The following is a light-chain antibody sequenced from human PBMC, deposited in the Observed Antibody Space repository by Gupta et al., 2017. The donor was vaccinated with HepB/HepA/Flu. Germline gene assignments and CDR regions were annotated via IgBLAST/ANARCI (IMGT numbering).Light chain of an antibody. Sequence: EIVLTQSPATLSLSPGERATLSCRASQGISVYLAWYRQRPGQAPRLLIYDTLNTASRIRARFSGCGSGLAFTLTIISLEPQDFAIYCCYLRYSWPTTFGRGTKVEIK. V-gene: IGKV3-11*01. J-gene: IGKJ4*01. CDR2: DTL. CDR3: YLRYSWPTT. CDR1: QGISVY.